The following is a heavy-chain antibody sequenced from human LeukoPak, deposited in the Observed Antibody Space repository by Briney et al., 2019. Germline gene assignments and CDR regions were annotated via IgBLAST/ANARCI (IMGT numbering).Heavy chain of an antibody. J-gene: IGHJ5*02. CDR2: TLYNGSKK. Sequence: GRFLRLSCAASGFTFSRYTMHWVRQAPGKGLEWVAVTLYNGSKKYYAESVEGRFTISRDNSKNTLSLQMNSLRVEDTAVYYCVRDNYGGILDLWGQGTLVSVSS. D-gene: IGHD2-21*01. CDR1: GFTFSRYT. V-gene: IGHV3-30*04. CDR3: VRDNYGGILDL.